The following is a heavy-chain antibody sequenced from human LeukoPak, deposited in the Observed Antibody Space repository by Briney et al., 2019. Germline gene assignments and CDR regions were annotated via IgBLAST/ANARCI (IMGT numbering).Heavy chain of an antibody. Sequence: PSETLSLTCTVSGGSISSSSYYWSWIRQPAGKGLEWIGRIHTSGSTNYSPSLKSRVTMSVDTSKNQFSLKLSSVTAADTAVYYCARDMEYYGSGSYYTGWFDPWGQGTLVTVSS. CDR1: GGSISSSSYY. J-gene: IGHJ5*02. CDR3: ARDMEYYGSGSYYTGWFDP. V-gene: IGHV4-61*02. D-gene: IGHD3-10*01. CDR2: IHTSGST.